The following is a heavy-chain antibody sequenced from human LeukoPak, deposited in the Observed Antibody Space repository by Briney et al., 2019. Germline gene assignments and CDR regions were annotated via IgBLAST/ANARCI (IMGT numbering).Heavy chain of an antibody. Sequence: SETLSLTCTVSGYSISSGYYWGWIRQPPGKGLEWIGSNYHSGRTFYNPSLKSRVTISVDTSKNQFSLKLTSVTAADTAVYYCARKNVGYRSGQLDYWGQGTLVTVSS. J-gene: IGHJ4*02. CDR1: GYSISSGYY. D-gene: IGHD6-19*01. CDR3: ARKNVGYRSGQLDY. V-gene: IGHV4-38-2*02. CDR2: NYHSGRT.